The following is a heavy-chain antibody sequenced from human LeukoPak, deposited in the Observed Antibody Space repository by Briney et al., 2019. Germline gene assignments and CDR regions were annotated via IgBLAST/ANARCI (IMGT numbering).Heavy chain of an antibody. V-gene: IGHV1-2*06. CDR3: ARTRNTMVRGVIIGYFDY. Sequence: ASVKVSCKASGYTITSYGISWVRQAPGQGLEWMGRINPNSGGTNYAQKFQGRVTMTRDTSISTAYMELSRLRFDDTAVYYCARTRNTMVRGVIIGYFDYWGQGTLVTVSS. J-gene: IGHJ4*02. CDR2: INPNSGGT. D-gene: IGHD3-10*01. CDR1: GYTITSYG.